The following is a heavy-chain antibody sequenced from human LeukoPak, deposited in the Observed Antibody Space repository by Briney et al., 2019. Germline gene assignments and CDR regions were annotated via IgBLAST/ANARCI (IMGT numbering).Heavy chain of an antibody. J-gene: IGHJ4*02. V-gene: IGHV3-43*01. CDR2: ISWDGGST. CDR3: ARATKGYFDY. Sequence: GGSLGLSCAASGFTFDDYTMHWVRQAPGKGLEWVSLISWDGGSTYYADSVKGRFTISRDNAKNTLYLQMNSLRAEDTAVYYCARATKGYFDYWGQGTLVTVSS. CDR1: GFTFDDYT.